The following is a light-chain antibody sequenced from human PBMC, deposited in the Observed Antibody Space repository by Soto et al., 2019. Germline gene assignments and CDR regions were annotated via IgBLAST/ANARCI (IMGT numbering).Light chain of an antibody. V-gene: IGKV3D-15*01. CDR2: DAS. J-gene: IGKJ1*01. CDR3: QQYGSSPPWT. CDR1: QSIRTD. Sequence: DIVMTQSPATLSVSPGERATLSCRASQSIRTDLAWYQQKSGQGPRLLIYDASTRATGIPARFSGSGSGTEFTLTISSLQSEDFAVYYCQQYGSSPPWTFGQGTKVDIK.